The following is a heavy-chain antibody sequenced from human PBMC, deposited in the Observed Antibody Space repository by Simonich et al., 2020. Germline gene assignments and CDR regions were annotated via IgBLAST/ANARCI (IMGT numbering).Heavy chain of an antibody. CDR3: ARQIAARRDSEDV. Sequence: QVQLQQRGAGLLTPSKILSLTSAVYGGSFSGYYWSWICQPPGKGLEWIGEINNSGSTNYNPPLKSQVTISVDPTKNQFSLKLSSVTAADTAVYYCARQIAARRDSEDVWGQGTTVTVSS. CDR1: GGSFSGYY. D-gene: IGHD6-6*01. V-gene: IGHV4-34*01. CDR2: INNSGST. J-gene: IGHJ6*02.